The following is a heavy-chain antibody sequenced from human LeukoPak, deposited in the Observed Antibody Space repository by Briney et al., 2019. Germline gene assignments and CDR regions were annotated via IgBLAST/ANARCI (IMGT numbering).Heavy chain of an antibody. D-gene: IGHD2-2*01. CDR2: IIPILGIA. CDR3: TRHTSPTFDY. Sequence: ASVKVSCKASGGTFSSYAISWVRQAPGQGLEWMGRIIPILGIANYAQKFQGRVTITADKSTSTAYMELSSLRSEDTAVYYCTRHTSPTFDYWGQGTLVTVSS. J-gene: IGHJ4*02. CDR1: GGTFSSYA. V-gene: IGHV1-69*04.